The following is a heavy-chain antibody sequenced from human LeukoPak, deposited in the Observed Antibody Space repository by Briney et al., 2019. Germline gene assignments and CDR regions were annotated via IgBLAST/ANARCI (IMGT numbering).Heavy chain of an antibody. CDR2: ISYDGGNK. V-gene: IGHV3-30-3*01. CDR1: GFTLSSYA. CDR3: AREQEAFDI. Sequence: GGSLRLSCAASGFTLSSYAMRWVRQAPGKGLEWVAVISYDGGNKYYADSVKGRFTISRDNSKNTLYLQMNSLRAEDTALYYCAREQEAFDIWGQGTMVTVSS. J-gene: IGHJ3*02.